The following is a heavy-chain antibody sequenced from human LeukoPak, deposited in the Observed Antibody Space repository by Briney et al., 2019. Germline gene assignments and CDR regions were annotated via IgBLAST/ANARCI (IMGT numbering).Heavy chain of an antibody. D-gene: IGHD7-27*01. V-gene: IGHV3-30*02. CDR1: VFTFS. CDR2: IRHDGSDK. CDR3: AKDGNWASVY. J-gene: IGHJ4*02. Sequence: PGGSLRLSCVGSVFTFSVHWVRQAPGKGLEWLAFIRHDGSDKYYADSVKGRFTISRDDSKNTVYLQMNSLRPEDTAEYYCAKDGNWASVYWGQGTLVTVSS.